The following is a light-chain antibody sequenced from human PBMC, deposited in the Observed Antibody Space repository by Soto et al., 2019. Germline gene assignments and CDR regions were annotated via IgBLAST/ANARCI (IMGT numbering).Light chain of an antibody. V-gene: IGKV3-20*01. Sequence: EIGLTQSPGTLSLSPGERATLSCRASQSVSSSYLAWYQQKPGQAPRLLIYGASSRATGIPDRFSGSGSGTDFTLTISRLEPEDFAVYYCQQYGNSPPWTFGQGTQVEIK. CDR3: QQYGNSPPWT. CDR2: GAS. CDR1: QSVSSSY. J-gene: IGKJ1*01.